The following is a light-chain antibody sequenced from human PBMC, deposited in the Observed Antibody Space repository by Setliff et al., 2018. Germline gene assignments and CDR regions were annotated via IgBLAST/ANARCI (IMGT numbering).Light chain of an antibody. V-gene: IGLV2-14*03. CDR1: SSDIGGYEY. CDR3: SSYTSSSIFYV. J-gene: IGLJ1*01. CDR2: DVS. Sequence: QSALTQPASVSGSPGQSITISCTGTSSDIGGYEYVSWYQQHPGKAPKLMLNDVSNRPSGVSNRFSGSKSGNTASLTISGLQAEDEADYYCSSYTSSSIFYVFGTGTKVTVL.